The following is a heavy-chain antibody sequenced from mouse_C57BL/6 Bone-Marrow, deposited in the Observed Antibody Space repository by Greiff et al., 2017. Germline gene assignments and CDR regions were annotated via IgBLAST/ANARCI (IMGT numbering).Heavy chain of an antibody. Sequence: DVKLQESGAELVKPGASVKLSCTASGFNIKDYYMHWVKQRTEQGLEWIGRIDPEDGETKYAPKFQGKATITADTSSNTAYLQLSSLTSEDTAVYYCAQLAGKGYWYFDVWGTGTTVTVSS. CDR3: AQLAGKGYWYFDV. CDR1: GFNIKDYY. J-gene: IGHJ1*03. D-gene: IGHD6-1*01. CDR2: IDPEDGET. V-gene: IGHV14-2*01.